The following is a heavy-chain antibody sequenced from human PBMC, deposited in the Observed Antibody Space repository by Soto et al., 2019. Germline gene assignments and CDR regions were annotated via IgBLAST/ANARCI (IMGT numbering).Heavy chain of an antibody. CDR2: ISYDGSKK. CDR1: GFTFSSYA. V-gene: IGHV3-30-3*01. CDR3: ARDQDYDDSSGSDTFDI. D-gene: IGHD3-22*01. Sequence: QVQLVESGGGVVQPGRSLRLSCAASGFTFSSYAMHWVRQAPGKGLERVAVISYDGSKKFSADSVKGRFTISRDNSKNTLYLQMNSLRAEDTAVYYWARDQDYDDSSGSDTFDIWGQGTMVTVSS. J-gene: IGHJ3*02.